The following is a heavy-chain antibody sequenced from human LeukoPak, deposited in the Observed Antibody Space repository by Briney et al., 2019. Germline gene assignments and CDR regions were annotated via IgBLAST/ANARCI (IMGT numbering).Heavy chain of an antibody. CDR1: GGSFSGYY. D-gene: IGHD3-9*01. J-gene: IGHJ5*02. V-gene: IGHV4-59*01. CDR3: ARGFDGVAGWFDP. Sequence: SETLSLTCAVYGGSFSGYYWSWIRQSPGKGLEWIAYISDRGSTKYNLSLKSRVTISVDTSKNQFSLKLGDVIAADTAVYYCARGFDGVAGWFDPWGQGTLVTVSS. CDR2: ISDRGST.